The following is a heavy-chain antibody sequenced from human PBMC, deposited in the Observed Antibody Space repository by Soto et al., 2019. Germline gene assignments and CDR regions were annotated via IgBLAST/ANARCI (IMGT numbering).Heavy chain of an antibody. J-gene: IGHJ3*02. D-gene: IGHD4-17*01. Sequence: EVQLVESGGGLVQPGGSLRLSCAVSGFTFSDYWMQWVRQAPGKGLVWVSRIYTDGSRTNYADSVKGRFTISRDNAENTLYLQMNSLRAEETAVYYCARGVRGSYGLDIWGQGTMVTVSS. CDR2: IYTDGSRT. CDR1: GFTFSDYW. CDR3: ARGVRGSYGLDI. V-gene: IGHV3-74*01.